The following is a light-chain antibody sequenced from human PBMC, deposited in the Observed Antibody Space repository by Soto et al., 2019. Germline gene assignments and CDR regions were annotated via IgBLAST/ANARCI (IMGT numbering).Light chain of an antibody. CDR3: QQFSSYPLT. V-gene: IGKV3-11*01. Sequence: EIVLTQSPATLSLSPGERATLSCRASQNINRYLAWYHQKPGQPPRLLIYDASTRATGIPARFSGSGSGTDFTLTISRLEPEDFAVYYCQQFSSYPLTFGGGTKVDIK. J-gene: IGKJ4*01. CDR1: QNINRY. CDR2: DAS.